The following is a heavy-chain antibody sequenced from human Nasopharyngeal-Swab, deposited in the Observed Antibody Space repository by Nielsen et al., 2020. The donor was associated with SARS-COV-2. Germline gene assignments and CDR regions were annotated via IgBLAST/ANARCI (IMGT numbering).Heavy chain of an antibody. CDR1: GFSFSVHS. J-gene: IGHJ6*02. CDR2: ISSSSSYI. D-gene: IGHD3-3*01. CDR3: ARDGLDYDFWSAYFMDV. V-gene: IGHV3-21*01. Sequence: GESLKISCVASGFSFSVHSMNWVRQAPGKGLEWVSSISSSSSYIYYADSVKGRFTISRANAKNSLYLQMNSLRAEDTAVYYCARDGLDYDFWSAYFMDVWGQGTTVTVSS.